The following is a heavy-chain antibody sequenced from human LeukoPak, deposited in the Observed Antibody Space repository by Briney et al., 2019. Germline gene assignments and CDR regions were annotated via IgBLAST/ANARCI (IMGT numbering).Heavy chain of an antibody. CDR3: VKDPEPGSNGYFDWFPFDY. Sequence: GGSLRLSCSASGFTFSSYAMHWVRQAPGKGLEYVSAISSNGGSTYYADSVKGRFTISRDNSKNTLYLQMSSLRAEDTAVYYCVKDPEPGSNGYFDWFPFDYWGQGTLVTVSS. CDR1: GFTFSSYA. CDR2: ISSNGGST. D-gene: IGHD3-9*01. V-gene: IGHV3-64D*06. J-gene: IGHJ4*02.